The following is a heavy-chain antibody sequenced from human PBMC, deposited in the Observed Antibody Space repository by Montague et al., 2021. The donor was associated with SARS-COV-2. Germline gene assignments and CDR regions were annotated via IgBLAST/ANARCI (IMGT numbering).Heavy chain of an antibody. Sequence: SETLSLTCTVSGGSISSSDYYWGWIRQPPGKGLEWIGTIYYSASTYYTPSLKSRVTISVDTSKNQFSLKLTSLTAADTAVYYCARSSGYNYDISYYGMDVWGQGTTVTVSS. CDR1: GGSISSSDYY. CDR3: ARSSGYNYDISYYGMDV. CDR2: IYYSAST. V-gene: IGHV4-39*01. J-gene: IGHJ6*02. D-gene: IGHD5-18*01.